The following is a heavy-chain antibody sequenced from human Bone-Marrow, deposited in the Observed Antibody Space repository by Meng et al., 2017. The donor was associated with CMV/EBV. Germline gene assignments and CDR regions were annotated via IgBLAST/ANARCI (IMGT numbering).Heavy chain of an antibody. CDR2: INHSGST. Sequence: ESLKISCAASGFSFSNYAMSWIRQPPGKGLEWIGEINHSGSTNNNQSLKSRVTISVDTSKNQFSLKLSSVTAADTDVYYCARTRVQPTTGKGYCTNGVSYPHRPYYYYYGMDVWGQGTTVTVSS. J-gene: IGHJ6*02. CDR1: GFSFSNYA. V-gene: IGHV4-34*01. D-gene: IGHD2-8*01. CDR3: ARTRVQPTTGKGYCTNGVSYPHRPYYYYYGMDV.